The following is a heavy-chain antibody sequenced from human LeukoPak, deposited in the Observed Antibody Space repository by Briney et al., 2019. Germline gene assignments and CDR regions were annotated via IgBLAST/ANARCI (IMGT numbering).Heavy chain of an antibody. J-gene: IGHJ3*02. CDR3: TRGRDWGVI. CDR2: IYSDGRS. D-gene: IGHD7-27*01. Sequence: PGGSLRLSCAASGFSVSTDYLTWVRQAPGKGLQWVSVIYSDGRSYYADSVKGRFTISRDNSKNNLYLQMNSRRAEDTAVHYCTRGRDWGVIWGQGTMVTVSS. CDR1: GFSVSTDY. V-gene: IGHV3-53*01.